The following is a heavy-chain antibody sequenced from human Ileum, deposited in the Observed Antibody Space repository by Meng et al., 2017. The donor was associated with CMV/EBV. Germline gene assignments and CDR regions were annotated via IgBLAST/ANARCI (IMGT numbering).Heavy chain of an antibody. D-gene: IGHD7-27*01. Sequence: GESLKISCEASGFIFGNNWMHWVRQGPGGELVWVARISGDGSSLFYADSVRRRFIISRDNAKKTLFLQMTNLRDEDTGLYHCATGAARTHLDSWGQGTLVTVSS. CDR3: ATGAARTHLDS. J-gene: IGHJ4*02. CDR2: ISGDGSSL. CDR1: GFIFGNNW. V-gene: IGHV3-74*01.